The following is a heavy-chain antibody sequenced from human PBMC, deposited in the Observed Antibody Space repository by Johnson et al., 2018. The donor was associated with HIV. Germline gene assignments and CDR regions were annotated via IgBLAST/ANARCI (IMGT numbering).Heavy chain of an antibody. J-gene: IGHJ3*02. CDR1: GFSFIDSA. Sequence: QVPLVESGGGVVRPGGSLRLSCAVSGFSFIDSAMIWVRQAPGKGLEWVAVMWYDGSNKYYADSVKGRFTISRDNSKNTVYLQMNSLRPEDTAVYYCAKDLVFYVPRSESYYKVFFAFDIWGQGTMVTVSS. V-gene: IGHV3-30*02. CDR3: AKDLVFYVPRSESYYKVFFAFDI. CDR2: MWYDGSNK. D-gene: IGHD3-10*01.